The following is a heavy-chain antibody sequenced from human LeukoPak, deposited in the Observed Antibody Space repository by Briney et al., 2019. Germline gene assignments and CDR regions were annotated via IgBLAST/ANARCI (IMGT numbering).Heavy chain of an antibody. Sequence: SETLSLICTVSGASISSYYWSWIRQPPGKGLEWIGEINHSGSTNYNPSLKSRVTISVDTSKNQFSLKLSSVTAADTAVYYCARGLRGYSYGRPFDYWGQGTLVTVSS. CDR2: INHSGST. CDR1: GASISSYY. CDR3: ARGLRGYSYGRPFDY. J-gene: IGHJ4*02. D-gene: IGHD5-18*01. V-gene: IGHV4-34*01.